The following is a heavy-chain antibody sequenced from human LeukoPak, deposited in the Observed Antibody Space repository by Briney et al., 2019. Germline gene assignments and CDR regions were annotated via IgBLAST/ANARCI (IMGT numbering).Heavy chain of an antibody. CDR2: IYYSGST. CDR3: ARDVIAAAGTGGGNFDY. CDR1: GGSITSYY. Sequence: SETLSLTCTVSGGSITSYYWSWIRQPPGKGLEWIGYIYYSGSTNYNPSLKSRVTISVDTSKNQFSLKLSSVTAADTAVYYCARDVIAAAGTGGGNFDYWGQGTLVTVSS. D-gene: IGHD6-13*01. V-gene: IGHV4-59*12. J-gene: IGHJ4*02.